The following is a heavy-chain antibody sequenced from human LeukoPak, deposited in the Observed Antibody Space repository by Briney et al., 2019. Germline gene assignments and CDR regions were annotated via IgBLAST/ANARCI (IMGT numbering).Heavy chain of an antibody. Sequence: PSETLSLTCTVSGGSISSYYWSWIRQPAGKGLEWIGRIYTSGSTNYNPSLKSRVTMSVDTSKNQFSLKLSSVTAADTAVYYCARDGGHYYYGSGSSKSNNWFDPWGQGTLVTVSS. CDR2: IYTSGST. CDR3: ARDGGHYYYGSGSSKSNNWFDP. V-gene: IGHV4-4*07. J-gene: IGHJ5*02. D-gene: IGHD3-10*01. CDR1: GGSISSYY.